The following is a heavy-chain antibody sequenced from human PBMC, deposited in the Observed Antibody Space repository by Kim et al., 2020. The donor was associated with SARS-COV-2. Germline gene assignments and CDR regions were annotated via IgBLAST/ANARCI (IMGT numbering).Heavy chain of an antibody. J-gene: IGHJ4*02. CDR3: ARDQAITMALDY. V-gene: IGHV3-30*01. Sequence: YADPVKGRFTIARANSKDTLYRQMDSLRAEDTAVYYCARDQAITMALDYWGQGTLVTVSS. D-gene: IGHD3-10*01.